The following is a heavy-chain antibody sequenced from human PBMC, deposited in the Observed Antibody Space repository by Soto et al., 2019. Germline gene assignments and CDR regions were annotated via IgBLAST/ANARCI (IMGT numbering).Heavy chain of an antibody. CDR3: ARDRYYYDSSGYFDY. V-gene: IGHV4-59*01. D-gene: IGHD3-22*01. CDR2: IYYSGST. J-gene: IGHJ4*02. Sequence: SETLSLTCTVSGGSISSYYWSWIRQPPGKGLEWIGYIYYSGSTNYNPSLKSRVTISVDTSKNQFSLKLSSVTAAGTAVYYCARDRYYYDSSGYFDYWGPGTLVTVSS. CDR1: GGSISSYY.